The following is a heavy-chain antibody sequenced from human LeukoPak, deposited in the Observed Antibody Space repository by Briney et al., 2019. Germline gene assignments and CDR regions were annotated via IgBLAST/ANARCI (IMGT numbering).Heavy chain of an antibody. Sequence: SETLSLTCAVYGGSFSGYYWSWIRQPPGKGLEWIGEINHSGSTNYNPSLKSRVTISVATSKNQFSLKLSSVTAADTAVYYCARGRGYDFWSGYYSRGYYYYMDVWGKGTTVTVSS. D-gene: IGHD3-3*01. CDR2: INHSGST. V-gene: IGHV4-34*01. CDR1: GGSFSGYY. CDR3: ARGRGYDFWSGYYSRGYYYYMDV. J-gene: IGHJ6*03.